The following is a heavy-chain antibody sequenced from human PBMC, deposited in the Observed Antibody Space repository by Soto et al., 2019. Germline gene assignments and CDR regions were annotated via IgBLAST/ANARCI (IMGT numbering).Heavy chain of an antibody. J-gene: IGHJ4*02. CDR2: IKQDGSEK. Sequence: GGSLRLSCAASGFTFSNHCINWIRQTPGRGLEWLAVIKQDGSEKYYVDSVKGRFTVSRDNAMNSAYLQMNSLRVDDTAVYYCARDWYMDYWGQGTLVTVSS. CDR1: GFTFSNHC. D-gene: IGHD1-20*01. CDR3: ARDWYMDY. V-gene: IGHV3-7*04.